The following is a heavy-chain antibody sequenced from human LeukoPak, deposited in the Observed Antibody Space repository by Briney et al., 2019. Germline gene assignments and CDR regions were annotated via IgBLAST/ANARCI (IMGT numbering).Heavy chain of an antibody. V-gene: IGHV3-48*01. CDR2: ISSSSSTI. D-gene: IGHD6-13*01. CDR1: GFTFSSYS. J-gene: IGHJ2*01. CDR3: ARSSSGWYRHVGL. Sequence: PGGSLRLSCAASGFTFSSYSMNWVRQAPGKGLEWVSYISSSSSTIYYADSVKGRFTISRDNAKNSLYLQMNSLGAEDTAVYYCARSSSGWYRHVGLLRRGTLVTVSS.